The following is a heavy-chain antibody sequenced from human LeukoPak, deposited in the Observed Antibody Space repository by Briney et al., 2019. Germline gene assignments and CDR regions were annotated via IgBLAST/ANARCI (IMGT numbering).Heavy chain of an antibody. Sequence: SETLSLTCVVYGGSFSGYYWSWIRQPPGKGLEWIGEINHSGSTNYNPSLKSRVTVSVDTSKNQLSLNVTSVTAADTATYYCARDSLGENWFDPWGQGTLVTVSS. J-gene: IGHJ5*02. CDR3: ARDSLGENWFDP. CDR2: INHSGST. V-gene: IGHV4-34*01. D-gene: IGHD3-16*01. CDR1: GGSFSGYY.